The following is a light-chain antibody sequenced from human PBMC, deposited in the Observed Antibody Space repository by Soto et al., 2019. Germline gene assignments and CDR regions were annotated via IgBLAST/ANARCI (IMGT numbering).Light chain of an antibody. CDR2: GAS. CDR1: QAINKY. J-gene: IGKJ3*01. CDR3: QQTHTAPPFT. V-gene: IGKV1-39*01. Sequence: DIQMTQSPSSLSASVGDRITITCRTSQAINKYLNWYQQKPGKAPMLLIYGASSLQSGVPSRFTGSGSGTDFTLTISSLQPEDFATYYCQQTHTAPPFTFGPGTKVVVK.